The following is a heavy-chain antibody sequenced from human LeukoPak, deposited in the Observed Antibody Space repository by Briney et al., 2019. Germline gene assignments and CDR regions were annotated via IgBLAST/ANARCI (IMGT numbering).Heavy chain of an antibody. Sequence: ASVKVSCKASGYTFTNYAVNWVRQAPGQGLEWMGWINPNSGGTNYAQKFQGRVTMTRDTSISTAYMELSRLRSDDTAVYYCARARVRGVIYSYWGQGTLVTVSS. D-gene: IGHD3-10*01. J-gene: IGHJ4*02. CDR3: ARARVRGVIYSY. CDR2: INPNSGGT. CDR1: GYTFTNYA. V-gene: IGHV1-2*02.